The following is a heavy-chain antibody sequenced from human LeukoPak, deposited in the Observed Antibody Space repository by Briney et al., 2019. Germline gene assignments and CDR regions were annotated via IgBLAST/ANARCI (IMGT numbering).Heavy chain of an antibody. J-gene: IGHJ5*02. CDR2: IIPIFGTA. V-gene: IGHV1-69*01. CDR1: GGTFSSYA. D-gene: IGHD2-21*02. CDR3: ARAPSLVVTASPWLGWFDP. Sequence: ASVKVSCKAAGGTFSSYAISWVRQAPGHGLEWMGGIIPIFGTAKYAQKFQGRVTITADELTRTAYMELSSLRSEDTAVYYCARAPSLVVTASPWLGWFDPWGQGTLVTVSS.